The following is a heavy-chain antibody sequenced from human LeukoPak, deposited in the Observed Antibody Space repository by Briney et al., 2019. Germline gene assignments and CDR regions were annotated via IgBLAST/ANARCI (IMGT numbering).Heavy chain of an antibody. J-gene: IGHJ4*02. CDR3: VRESSAWELDY. CDR2: IESDASST. D-gene: IGHD6-19*01. V-gene: IGHV3-74*01. CDR1: GFTLRKYW. Sequence: GGSLRHSRAPSGFTLRKYWVHGVRQAAGEGLVWVSRIESDASSTTYADSVKGRLTISRENAKNTLYLQMSSLTAEDTAVYYCVRESSAWELDYWGQGTLVTVSS.